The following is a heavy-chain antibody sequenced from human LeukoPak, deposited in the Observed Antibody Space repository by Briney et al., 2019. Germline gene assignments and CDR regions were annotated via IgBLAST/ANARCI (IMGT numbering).Heavy chain of an antibody. CDR2: ISASGNNT. CDR1: GFTFSSYA. J-gene: IGHJ5*01. V-gene: IGHV3-23*01. D-gene: IGHD5-18*01. Sequence: GGSLRLSCAASGFTFSSYAIKWVRQGPGKGLEWVSVISASGNNTFYANSVRGRFTISRDNSKNTVYLQMDSLRAEDTAVYYCAKLGSSSAYTYGDSWGQGTLVTVSS. CDR3: AKLGSSSAYTYGDS.